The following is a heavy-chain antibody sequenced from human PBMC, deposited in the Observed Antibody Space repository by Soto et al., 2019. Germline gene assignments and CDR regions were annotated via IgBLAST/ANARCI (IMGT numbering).Heavy chain of an antibody. J-gene: IGHJ5*02. CDR2: IYVTGAV. CDR3: ARLRIATNNYKWFDP. D-gene: IGHD2-21*01. V-gene: IGHV4-31*03. CDR1: GAALDSGNYY. Sequence: PFETLSLTFSVSGAALDSGNYYWSWIRQVPGKGLEWIGHIYVTGAVDYNPSLRDRITISQDTSERQFSLNLRLVTAADTAVYYCARLRIATNNYKWFDPWGQGTLVTVSS.